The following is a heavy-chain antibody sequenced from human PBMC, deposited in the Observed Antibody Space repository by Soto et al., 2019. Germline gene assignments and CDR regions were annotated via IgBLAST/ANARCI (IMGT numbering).Heavy chain of an antibody. J-gene: IGHJ3*02. D-gene: IGHD3-9*01. CDR2: IKQDGSEK. CDR3: VFYDILTGYYIESPPDAFDI. V-gene: IGHV3-7*01. CDR1: GFTFSSYW. Sequence: GGSLRLSCAASGFTFSSYWMSWVRQAPGKGLEWVANIKQDGSEKYYVDSVKGRFTISRDNAKNSLYLQMNSLRAEDTAVYYCVFYDILTGYYIESPPDAFDIWGQGTMVTVSS.